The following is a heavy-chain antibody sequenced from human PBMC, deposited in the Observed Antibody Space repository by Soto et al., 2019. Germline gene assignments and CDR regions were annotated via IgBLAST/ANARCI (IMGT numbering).Heavy chain of an antibody. Sequence: XXTLSLPFAVSGGSISSSNWGSWVRQPPGKGLEWIGKIYHSGSTNYNPSLKSRVTISVDKSKNQFSLKLSSVTAADTAVYYCARVYMVRGTIIRYFDYWGQGTLVTVSS. CDR1: GGSISSSNW. D-gene: IGHD3-10*01. J-gene: IGHJ4*02. V-gene: IGHV4-4*02. CDR2: IYHSGST. CDR3: ARVYMVRGTIIRYFDY.